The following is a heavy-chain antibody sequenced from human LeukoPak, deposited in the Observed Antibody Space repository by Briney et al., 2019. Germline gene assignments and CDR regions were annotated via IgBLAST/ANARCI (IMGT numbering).Heavy chain of an antibody. J-gene: IGHJ4*02. CDR1: GFTFNKYW. Sequence: GGSLRLSCAGTGFTFNKYWMNWVRQAPGKGLEWVANIKEDGSQIYYADSVKGRFTISRDNPKNSVSLQMNSLRAEDTAVYYCAGSSGWLFDYWGQGTLVAVSS. CDR3: AGSSGWLFDY. V-gene: IGHV3-7*01. D-gene: IGHD3-22*01. CDR2: IKEDGSQI.